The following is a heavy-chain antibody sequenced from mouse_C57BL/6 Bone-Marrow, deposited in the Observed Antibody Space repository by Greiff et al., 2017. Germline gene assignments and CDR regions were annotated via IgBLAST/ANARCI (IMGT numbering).Heavy chain of an antibody. J-gene: IGHJ2*01. Sequence: QVQLQQPGAELVMPGASVKLSCKASGYTFTSYWMHWVKQRPGQGLEWIGEIDPSDSYTNYNQTFKGKSTLTVDKSSSTAYMQLSSLTSEDSAVNYCARDTYYFDDWGTGTTLTVSS. CDR3: ARDTYYFDD. V-gene: IGHV1-69*01. D-gene: IGHD2-10*02. CDR1: GYTFTSYW. CDR2: IDPSDSYT.